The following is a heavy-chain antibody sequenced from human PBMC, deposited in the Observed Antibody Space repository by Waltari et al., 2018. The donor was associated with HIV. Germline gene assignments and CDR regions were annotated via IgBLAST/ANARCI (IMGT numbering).Heavy chain of an antibody. D-gene: IGHD3-22*01. J-gene: IGHJ4*02. CDR3: ASLGPGDSSGYYSFYFDY. V-gene: IGHV3-66*01. CDR1: GFTVSSNY. CDR2: IYSGGST. Sequence: EVQLVESGGGLVQPGGSLRLSCAASGFTVSSNYMSWVRQAPGKGLEWVSVIYSGGSTYYADSVKGRFTISRDNSKNTLYLQMNSLRAEDTAVYYCASLGPGDSSGYYSFYFDYWGQGTLVTVSS.